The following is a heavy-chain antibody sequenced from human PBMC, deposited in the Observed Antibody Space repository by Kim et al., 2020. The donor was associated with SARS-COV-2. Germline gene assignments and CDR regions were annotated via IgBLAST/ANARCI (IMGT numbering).Heavy chain of an antibody. CDR3: AKDRIAADAFDI. CDR1: GFTFSSYA. V-gene: IGHV3-23*03. J-gene: IGHJ3*02. D-gene: IGHD6-13*01. CDR2: IYSGGSST. Sequence: GGSLRLSCAASGFTFSSYAMSWVRQAPGKGLEWVSVIYSGGSSTYYADSVKGRFTISRDNSKNTLYLQMNSLRAEDTAVYYCAKDRIAADAFDIWGQGTMVTVSS.